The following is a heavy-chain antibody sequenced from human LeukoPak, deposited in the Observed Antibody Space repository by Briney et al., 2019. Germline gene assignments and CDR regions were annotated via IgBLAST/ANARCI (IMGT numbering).Heavy chain of an antibody. CDR2: ISGSGGST. Sequence: PRGSLRLSCAASGFTFSSYAMRWVHQAPGKGLEWVSAISGSGGSTYYADSVKGRFTISRDNSKNTLYLQMNSLRAEDTAVYYCANIVVVVAATSDFDYWGQGTLVTVSS. D-gene: IGHD2-15*01. CDR1: GFTFSSYA. J-gene: IGHJ4*02. CDR3: ANIVVVVAATSDFDY. V-gene: IGHV3-23*01.